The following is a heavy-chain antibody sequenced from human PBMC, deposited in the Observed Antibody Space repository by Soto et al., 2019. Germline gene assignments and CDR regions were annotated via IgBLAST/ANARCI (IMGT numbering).Heavy chain of an antibody. D-gene: IGHD3-22*01. J-gene: IGHJ4*02. Sequence: QVQLVESGGGVVQPGRSLRLSCAASGFTFSSYAMLWVRQAPGKGLEWVAVISYDGSNKYYADSVKGRFTISRDNSKNTLYLQMNSLRAEDTAVYYCARDTAFGTMIVVVTSIDYWGQGTLVTVSS. CDR3: ARDTAFGTMIVVVTSIDY. CDR2: ISYDGSNK. V-gene: IGHV3-30-3*01. CDR1: GFTFSSYA.